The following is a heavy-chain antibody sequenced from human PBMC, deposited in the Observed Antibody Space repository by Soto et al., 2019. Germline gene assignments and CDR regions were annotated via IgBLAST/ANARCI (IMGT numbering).Heavy chain of an antibody. CDR3: ATGQGYSNSYYYYGMDV. J-gene: IGHJ6*02. CDR1: GYTLTELS. V-gene: IGHV1-24*01. CDR2: FDPEDGET. Sequence: ASVKLSCKVSGYTLTELSMHSVQQAPGKGLEWMGGFDPEDGETIYAQKFQGRVTMTEDTSTDTAYMELSSLRSEDTAVYYCATGQGYSNSYYYYGMDVWGQGTTVTVSS. D-gene: IGHD6-13*01.